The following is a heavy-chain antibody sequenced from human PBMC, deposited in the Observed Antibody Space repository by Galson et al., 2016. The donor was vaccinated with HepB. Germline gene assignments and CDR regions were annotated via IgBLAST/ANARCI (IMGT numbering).Heavy chain of an antibody. J-gene: IGHJ6*02. CDR3: ARGRRTICNGSICYKDSYYYAMDV. Sequence: SETLSLTCIVSGESVINDRYYWTWIRLPPGKGLEWIGCIDYSGSTNYRPSLKSRVTMSLDASENEVSLRLSSVTAADTAIYYCARGRRTICNGSICYKDSYYYAMDVWGQGTTVAVS. CDR1: GESVINDRYY. CDR2: IDYSGST. D-gene: IGHD2-15*01. V-gene: IGHV4-61*01.